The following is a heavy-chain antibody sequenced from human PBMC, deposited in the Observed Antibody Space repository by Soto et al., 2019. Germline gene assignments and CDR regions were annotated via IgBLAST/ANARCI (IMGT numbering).Heavy chain of an antibody. CDR1: GYTFTSYG. D-gene: IGHD3-10*01. V-gene: IGHV1-18*01. CDR3: ARALTYYYGSGSPNLDY. Sequence: QVQLVQSGAEVKKPGASVKVSCKASGYTFTSYGISWVRQAPEQGLEWMGWISAYNGNTNYAQKLQGRVTMTTXXSXSXDYMELRSLRSDDTAVYYCARALTYYYGSGSPNLDYWGQGTLVTVSS. J-gene: IGHJ4*02. CDR2: ISAYNGNT.